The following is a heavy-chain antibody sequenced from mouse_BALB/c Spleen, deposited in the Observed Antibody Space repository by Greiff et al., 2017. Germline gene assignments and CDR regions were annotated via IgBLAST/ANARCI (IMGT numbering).Heavy chain of an antibody. CDR1: GFTFSSFG. V-gene: IGHV5-17*02. Sequence: EVKLVESGGGLVQPGGSRKLSCAASGFTFSSFGMHWVRQAPEKGLEWVAYISSGSSTIYYADTVKGRFTISSDNPKNTLFLQMTSLRSEDTAMYYCARPYDYGSSDYFDYWGQGTTLTVSS. J-gene: IGHJ2*01. CDR2: ISSGSSTI. D-gene: IGHD1-1*01. CDR3: ARPYDYGSSDYFDY.